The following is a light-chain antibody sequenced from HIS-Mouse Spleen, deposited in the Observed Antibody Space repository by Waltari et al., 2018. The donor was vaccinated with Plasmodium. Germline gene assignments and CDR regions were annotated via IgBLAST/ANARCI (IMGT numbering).Light chain of an antibody. Sequence: EIVMTQSPATLSVSPGERATLSCRARQSVSSNLAWYQQKPGQAPRLLIYGASTRATGIPARCSGSGSGTEFTLTISSLQSEDFAVYYCQQYNNWSFTFGPGTKVDIK. J-gene: IGKJ3*01. CDR3: QQYNNWSFT. CDR2: GAS. CDR1: QSVSSN. V-gene: IGKV3-15*01.